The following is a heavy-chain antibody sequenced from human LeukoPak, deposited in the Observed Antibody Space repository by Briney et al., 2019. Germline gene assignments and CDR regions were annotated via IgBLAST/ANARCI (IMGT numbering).Heavy chain of an antibody. Sequence: GASVKVSCKASGYTFTTYAISWVRQAPGQGLEWMGRIIPIFGTANYAQKFQGRVTITTDESTSTAYMELSSLRSEDTAVYYCARSRNPLRYFDWLLTFDYWGQGTLVTVSS. CDR2: IIPIFGTA. J-gene: IGHJ4*02. CDR3: ARSRNPLRYFDWLLTFDY. CDR1: GYTFTTYA. V-gene: IGHV1-69*05. D-gene: IGHD3-9*01.